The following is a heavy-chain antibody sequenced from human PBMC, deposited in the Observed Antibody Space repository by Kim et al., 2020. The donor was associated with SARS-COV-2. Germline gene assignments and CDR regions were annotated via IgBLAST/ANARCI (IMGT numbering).Heavy chain of an antibody. CDR3: AKDRLYSYGSTLDY. D-gene: IGHD5-18*01. J-gene: IGHJ4*02. V-gene: IGHV3-23*01. Sequence: ADAVKGRLPVSRDNSQNTLYRQMHSRRAEDTAVYYCAKDRLYSYGSTLDYWGQGTLVTVSS.